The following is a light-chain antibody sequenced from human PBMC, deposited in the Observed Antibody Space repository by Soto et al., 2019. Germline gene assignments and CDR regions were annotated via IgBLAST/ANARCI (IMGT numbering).Light chain of an antibody. J-gene: IGLJ2*01. Sequence: QSVLTQPPSVSGAPGQRVTISCTGSSSNIGAGYDVHWYQHLPGTAPKLLIYGNSNRPSGVPDRFSGSKSGASASLAITGLQAEDEADYYCQAYDSSLGGSVFGGGTKVTVL. CDR1: SSNIGAGYD. V-gene: IGLV1-40*01. CDR3: QAYDSSLGGSV. CDR2: GNS.